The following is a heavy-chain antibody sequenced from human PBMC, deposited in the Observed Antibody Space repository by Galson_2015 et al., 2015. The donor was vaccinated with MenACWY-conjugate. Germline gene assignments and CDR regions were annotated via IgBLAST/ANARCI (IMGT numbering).Heavy chain of an antibody. J-gene: IGHJ6*03. V-gene: IGHV3-53*01. CDR3: ARNKGRETVFGVVVPGYYYMDV. Sequence: SLRLSCAASGFSVSNNYMSWVRQSPGKGLEWVSSIFVGVHTTYGASVKGRFTISRDNSRNTVFIEMNSVRAEDTATYYCARNKGRETVFGVVVPGYYYMDVWSKGTTVTVSS. D-gene: IGHD3-3*01. CDR2: IFVGVHT. CDR1: GFSVSNNY.